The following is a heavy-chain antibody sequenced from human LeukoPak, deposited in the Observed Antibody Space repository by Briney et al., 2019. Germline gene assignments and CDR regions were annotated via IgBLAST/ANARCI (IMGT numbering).Heavy chain of an antibody. J-gene: IGHJ6*03. CDR1: GFTFSSYW. CDR3: ATDQRLFFEWFRSSYFYVDV. CDR2: IKQDASEE. Sequence: SGGSLRLSCAASGFTFSSYWMSWVRQAPGKGLEWVANIKQDASEEYYVDSVKGRFTISRDNAKNSLYLQMNSLRADDTAVYYCATDQRLFFEWFRSSYFYVDVWGKGTPVSVSS. V-gene: IGHV3-7*01. D-gene: IGHD3-3*01.